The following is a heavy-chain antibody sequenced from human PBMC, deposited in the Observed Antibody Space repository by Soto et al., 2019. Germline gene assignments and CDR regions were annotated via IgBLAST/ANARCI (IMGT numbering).Heavy chain of an antibody. CDR2: IKQDGSEE. J-gene: IGHJ6*02. Sequence: GGSLRLSCAAAGFTFSSYWMSWVRQAPGKGLEWVANIKQDGSEEYYVDSVKGRFTISRDNAKNSLYLQLNSLRAEDTAVYYCARVGLRFLEWLFNPGYGMDVWGQGTTVTVSS. V-gene: IGHV3-7*01. D-gene: IGHD3-3*01. CDR1: GFTFSSYW. CDR3: ARVGLRFLEWLFNPGYGMDV.